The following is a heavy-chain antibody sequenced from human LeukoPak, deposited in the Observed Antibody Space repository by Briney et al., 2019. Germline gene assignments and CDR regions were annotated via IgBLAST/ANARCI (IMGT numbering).Heavy chain of an antibody. CDR2: INPSGGST. V-gene: IGHV1-46*01. CDR3: ARAADGYNIVY. J-gene: IGHJ4*02. CDR1: GYTFTSYY. Sequence: GASVKVSCKASGYTFTSYYIRWVRQAPGQGLEWMGIINPSGGSTSYAQKFQGRVTMTRDTSTSTVYMELSSLRSEDTAVYYCARAADGYNIVYWGQGTLVTVSS. D-gene: IGHD5-24*01.